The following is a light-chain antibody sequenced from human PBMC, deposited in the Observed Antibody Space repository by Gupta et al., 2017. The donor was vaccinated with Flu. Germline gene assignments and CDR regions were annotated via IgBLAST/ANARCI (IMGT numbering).Light chain of an antibody. Sequence: SSLSASVGDRVTITCRASQSISSYLNWYQQKPGKAPKLLIYAASSLQSGVPSRFSGSGSGTDFTLTISSRQPEDFATYYCQQSDSTLMYTFGQGTKLEIK. CDR1: QSISSY. J-gene: IGKJ2*01. V-gene: IGKV1-39*01. CDR3: QQSDSTLMYT. CDR2: AAS.